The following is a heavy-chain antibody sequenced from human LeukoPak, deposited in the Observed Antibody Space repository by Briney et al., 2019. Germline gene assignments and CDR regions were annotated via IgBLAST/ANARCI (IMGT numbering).Heavy chain of an antibody. D-gene: IGHD2-2*01. CDR3: ARDKEGEVVSAY. CDR2: IIPIFGTA. Sequence: SVKVSCKASGGTFSSYAISWVRQAPGQGLEWMGGIIPIFGTANYAQEFQGRVTITADESTSTAYMELSSLRSEDTAVYYCARDKEGEVVSAYWGQGTLVTVSS. J-gene: IGHJ4*02. CDR1: GGTFSSYA. V-gene: IGHV1-69*13.